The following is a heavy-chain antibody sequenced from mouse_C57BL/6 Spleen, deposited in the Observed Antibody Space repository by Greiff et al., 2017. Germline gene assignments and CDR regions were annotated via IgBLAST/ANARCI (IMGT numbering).Heavy chain of an antibody. J-gene: IGHJ2*01. V-gene: IGHV5S21*01. CDR2: ISSGGDYI. CDR1: GFTFSSYA. D-gene: IGHD1-1*01. Sequence: EVKLEESGEGLVKPGGSLKLSCAASGFTFSSYAMSWVRQTPEKRLEWVAYISSGGDYIYYADTVKGRFTISRDNARNTLYLQMSSLKSEDTAMYYCTRGGTTVSRRGFDYWGQGTTLTVSS. CDR3: TRGGTTVSRRGFDY.